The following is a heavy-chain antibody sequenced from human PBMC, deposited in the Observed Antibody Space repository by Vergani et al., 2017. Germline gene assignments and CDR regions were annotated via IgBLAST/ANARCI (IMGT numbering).Heavy chain of an antibody. Sequence: QVQLVQSGAEVKKPGSSVKVSCKASGGTFSSYPISWVRQAPGQGLEWMGGIIPIFGTANYAQKFQGRVTMTADASTSTAYIELSSLRSGDTAVYYCARVRCSSSSGKAGNEYYGIDVWGQGSTVTVSS. J-gene: IGHJ6*02. CDR2: IIPIFGTA. CDR1: GGTFSSYP. D-gene: IGHD2-2*01. V-gene: IGHV1-69*12. CDR3: ARVRCSSSSGKAGNEYYGIDV.